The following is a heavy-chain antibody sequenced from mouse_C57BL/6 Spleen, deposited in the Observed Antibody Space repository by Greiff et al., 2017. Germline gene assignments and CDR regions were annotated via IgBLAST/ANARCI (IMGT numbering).Heavy chain of an antibody. V-gene: IGHV14-2*01. CDR2: IDPEDGET. CDR1: GFNIKDYY. D-gene: IGHD2-3*01. Sequence: VQLQQSGAELVKPGASVKLSCTASGFNIKDYYMHWVKQRTEQGLEWIGRIDPEDGETKYAPKFPGKATITADTSSNTAYLQLSSLTSEDTAVYYCVSSVYDGYCLAYWGQGTLVTVSA. CDR3: VSSVYDGYCLAY. J-gene: IGHJ3*01.